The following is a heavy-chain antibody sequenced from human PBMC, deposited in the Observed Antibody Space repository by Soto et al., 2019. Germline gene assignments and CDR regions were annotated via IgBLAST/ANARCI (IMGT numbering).Heavy chain of an antibody. CDR2: VFYTGFT. CDR3: ARGAALAGKLDL. D-gene: IGHD6-19*01. Sequence: SSETLSLTCVVSGGSISGSYYYWAWLRQSPGKGPEWIGSVFYTGFTSYNPSLESRVSVSVDTSKSQFSLKLSAVTGEDSAVYYCARGAALAGKLDLWGQGTLVTVSS. CDR1: GGSISGSYYY. J-gene: IGHJ4*02. V-gene: IGHV4-39*01.